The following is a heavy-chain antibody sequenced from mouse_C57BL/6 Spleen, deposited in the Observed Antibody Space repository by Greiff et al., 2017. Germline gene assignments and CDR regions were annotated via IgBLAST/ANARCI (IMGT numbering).Heavy chain of an antibody. CDR2: IYPGDGDT. D-gene: IGHD2-10*02. V-gene: IGHV1-82*01. CDR1: GYAFSSSW. J-gene: IGHJ2*01. CDR3: VYGNYDLDY. Sequence: QVQLKESGPELVKPGASVKISCKASGYAFSSSWMNWVKQRPGKGLEWIGRIYPGDGDTNYNGKFKGKATLTADKSSCTAYLQLSSLTSEDSAVYFCVYGNYDLDYWGQGTTLTVSS.